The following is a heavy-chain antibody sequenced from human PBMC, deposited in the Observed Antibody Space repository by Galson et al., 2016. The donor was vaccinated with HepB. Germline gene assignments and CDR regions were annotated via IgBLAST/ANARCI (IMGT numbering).Heavy chain of an antibody. V-gene: IGHV3-33*01. J-gene: IGHJ4*02. Sequence: SLRLSCAASGFTFSSYGMHWVRQPPGKGLEWVAVIWYEGNNKYFAEYVKGRFTISRDNSKNTLYLQMNSLSAEDTAVYYCARGRVYYDTSGYYLPYFDYWGQGTLVTVSS. CDR1: GFTFSSYG. CDR2: IWYEGNNK. CDR3: ARGRVYYDTSGYYLPYFDY. D-gene: IGHD3-22*01.